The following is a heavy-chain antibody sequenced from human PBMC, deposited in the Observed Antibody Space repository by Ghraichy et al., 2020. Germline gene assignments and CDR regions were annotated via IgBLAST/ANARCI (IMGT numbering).Heavy chain of an antibody. D-gene: IGHD3-3*01. V-gene: IGHV3-48*02. CDR1: GFTFSSYS. J-gene: IGHJ3*02. CDR3: GRDRTIFGVLILSSPFEHGFDI. Sequence: GGSLRLSCAASGFTFSSYSMNWVRQAPGKGLEWVSYISSSSSTIYYADSVKGRFTISRDNAKNSLYLQMNSLRDEDTAVYYCGRDRTIFGVLILSSPFEHGFDIWGQGTMVTVSS. CDR2: ISSSSSTI.